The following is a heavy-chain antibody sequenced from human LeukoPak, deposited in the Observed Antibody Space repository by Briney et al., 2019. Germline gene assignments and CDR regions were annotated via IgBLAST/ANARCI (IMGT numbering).Heavy chain of an antibody. CDR2: ISGSGGST. CDR3: ARASQEGWPTGPLK. Sequence: PGGSLRLSCAASGFTFSNYGMSWVRQAPGKGLEWVSAISGSGGSTYYADSVKGRFTISRDNSKNTLYLQMNSLRPDDTAVYYCARASQEGWPTGPLKWGQGTLVTVSS. V-gene: IGHV3-23*01. CDR1: GFTFSNYG. D-gene: IGHD2-15*01. J-gene: IGHJ4*02.